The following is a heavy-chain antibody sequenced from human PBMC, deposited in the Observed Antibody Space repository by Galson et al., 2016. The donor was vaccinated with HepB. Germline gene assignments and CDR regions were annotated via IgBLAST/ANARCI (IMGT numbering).Heavy chain of an antibody. J-gene: IGHJ3*02. CDR3: AKDRLSGHGDYSWGIFDI. D-gene: IGHD4-17*01. Sequence: SLRLSCAGSGLSLSPYAMSWGRQAPGKGLEWVSGISANGGSKTYADSVRGRFIISRDNSNNKLFLQMNSLTTEDTAIYFCAKDRLSGHGDYSWGIFDIWGRGTEVTVSS. CDR2: ISANGGSK. V-gene: IGHV3-23*01. CDR1: GLSLSPYA.